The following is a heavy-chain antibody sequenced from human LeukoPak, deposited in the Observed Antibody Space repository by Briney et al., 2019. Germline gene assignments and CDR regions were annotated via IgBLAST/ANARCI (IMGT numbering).Heavy chain of an antibody. Sequence: PGGSLRLSCAASGFTFSNAWMSWVRQAPGKGLEWVGRIKSKTDGGTTDYAAPVKGRFTISRDDSKNTLYLQMNSLKTEDTAVYYCTSRGKYYYDSSGLTTFDIWGQGTMVTVSS. V-gene: IGHV3-15*01. J-gene: IGHJ3*02. CDR1: GFTFSNAW. CDR3: TSRGKYYYDSSGLTTFDI. D-gene: IGHD3-22*01. CDR2: IKSKTDGGTT.